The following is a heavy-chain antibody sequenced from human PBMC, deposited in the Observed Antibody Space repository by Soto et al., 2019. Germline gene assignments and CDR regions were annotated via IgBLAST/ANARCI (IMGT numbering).Heavy chain of an antibody. J-gene: IGHJ4*02. CDR1: GFSFSIYA. D-gene: IGHD1-26*01. Sequence: EVQLLESGGGLAQPGGSLRPSCAASGFSFSIYAMNWVRQAPGKGLEWVSVMIGDGTSWDYADSVRGRFTISRDNSKNTLYLQMNNMRTEDKAVYYCEKDLRPDGRYDLDSWGQGPLVTVSS. CDR3: EKDLRPDGRYDLDS. CDR2: MIGDGTSW. V-gene: IGHV3-23*01.